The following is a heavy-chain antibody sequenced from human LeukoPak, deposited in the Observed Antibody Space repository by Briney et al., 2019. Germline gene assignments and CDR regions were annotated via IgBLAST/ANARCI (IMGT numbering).Heavy chain of an antibody. CDR3: AATIKRDYGDTNLDY. Sequence: SETLSLTCTVPGDSISIYYWSWTRQPPGKGLEWIGYMHNGVHTNYNPSLKSRVTISGDTSKNQLSLKLTSVTAADTAVYYCAATIKRDYGDTNLDYWGQGTLVTVPS. D-gene: IGHD4/OR15-4a*01. J-gene: IGHJ4*02. V-gene: IGHV4-59*12. CDR1: GDSISIYY. CDR2: MHNGVHT.